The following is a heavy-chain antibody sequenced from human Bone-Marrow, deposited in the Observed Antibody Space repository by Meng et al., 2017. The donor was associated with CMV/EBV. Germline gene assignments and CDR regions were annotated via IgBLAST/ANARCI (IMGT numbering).Heavy chain of an antibody. CDR1: GGPVSGDDYY. CDR2: VYYSGST. Sequence: GSLRLSCTVSGGPVSGDDYYWTWIRQSPGKGLEWIGYVYYSGSTNYNPSLKSRVTLSVDTSTNQFSLNLNSVTATDTAVYYCARRVARRGYYGMDVWGQGTTVTFSS. CDR3: ARRVARRGYYGMDV. D-gene: IGHD3-3*01. J-gene: IGHJ6*02. V-gene: IGHV4-61*08.